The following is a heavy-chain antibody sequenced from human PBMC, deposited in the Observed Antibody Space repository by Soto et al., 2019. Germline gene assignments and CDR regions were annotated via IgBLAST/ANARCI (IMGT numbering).Heavy chain of an antibody. V-gene: IGHV3-53*01. CDR3: ARGTYRSKTDFDY. J-gene: IGHJ4*02. CDR1: GFTVSSNY. D-gene: IGHD6-13*01. Sequence: PGGSLRLSCAASGFTVSSNYMSWVRQAPGKGLEWVSVIYNGGGTYYADSVKGRFTLSRDNSKNTLYLQMNNLRAEDTAVYYCARGTYRSKTDFDYWGQGTLVTVSS. CDR2: IYNGGGT.